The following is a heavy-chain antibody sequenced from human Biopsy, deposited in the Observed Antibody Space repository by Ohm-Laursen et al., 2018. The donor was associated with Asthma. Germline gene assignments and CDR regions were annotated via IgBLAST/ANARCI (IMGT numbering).Heavy chain of an antibody. V-gene: IGHV1-69*13. D-gene: IGHD6-19*01. CDR3: ARCQVGYSSGWSLLLKKIYYSGMDV. J-gene: IGHJ6*02. CDR2: IMTVFGTT. Sequence: VKISCKAPGGTFSNFAISWVQRAPGQGLEWLGGIMTVFGTTNYAQKFQGRVTITADESTSTAYMEVTSLRSEDTAIYYCARCQVGYSSGWSLLLKKIYYSGMDVWGQGTAVTVSS. CDR1: GGTFSNFA.